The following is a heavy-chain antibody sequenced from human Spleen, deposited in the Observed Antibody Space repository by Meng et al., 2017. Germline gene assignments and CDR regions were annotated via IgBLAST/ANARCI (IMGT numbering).Heavy chain of an antibody. J-gene: IGHJ4*02. CDR2: INHSGST. D-gene: IGHD5-12*01. CDR3: ARVGGYGGYDNHGDYFDY. CDR1: GGSFSGYY. V-gene: IGHV4-34*01. Sequence: SETLSLTCAAYGGSFSGYYWSWIRQPPGKGLEWIGGINHSGSTNYNPSLKSRVTISVDTSKNQLSLKLSSVTTADTAVYYCARVGGYGGYDNHGDYFDYWGQGMLVTVSS.